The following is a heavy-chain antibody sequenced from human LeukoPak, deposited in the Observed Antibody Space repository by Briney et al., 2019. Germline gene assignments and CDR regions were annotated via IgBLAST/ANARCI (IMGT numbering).Heavy chain of an antibody. CDR1: GFTFSSYA. V-gene: IGHV3-30-3*01. J-gene: IGHJ4*02. CDR2: ISYDGSNK. Sequence: GGSLRLSCAASGFTFSSYAMHWVRQAPGKGLEWVAVISYDGSNKYYADSVKGRFTISRDNSKNTLYLQMNSLRAEDTAVYYRARDPIVVVPAAIQSGVFDYWGQGTLVTVSS. CDR3: ARDPIVVVPAAIQSGVFDY. D-gene: IGHD2-2*01.